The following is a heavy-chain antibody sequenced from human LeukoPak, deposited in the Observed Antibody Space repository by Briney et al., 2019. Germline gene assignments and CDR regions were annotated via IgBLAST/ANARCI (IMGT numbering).Heavy chain of an antibody. CDR2: ISSYNGNT. J-gene: IGHJ3*02. V-gene: IGHV1-18*01. CDR3: ARRVAVARRDAFDI. D-gene: IGHD6-19*01. Sequence: SVTVSCKASGYTFTSYGISWVRPAPGQGLEWMGWISSYNGNTNYAQKLQGRNTMSTDTSTGTAYMGLRSLRSDDTAVYYCARRVAVARRDAFDIWAQRTIVTVSS. CDR1: GYTFTSYG.